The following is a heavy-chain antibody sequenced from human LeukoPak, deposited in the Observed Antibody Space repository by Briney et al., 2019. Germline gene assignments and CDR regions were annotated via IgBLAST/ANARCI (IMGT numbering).Heavy chain of an antibody. V-gene: IGHV3-48*04. CDR1: GFTFSSYG. Sequence: GGSLRLSCAASGFTFSSYGMNWVRQAPGKGLEWVSYISSSSSTIYHADSVKGRFTITRDNAKNMVYLQMNSLRGEDTAVYYCARENFDPWGQGTQVTVSS. J-gene: IGHJ5*02. CDR2: ISSSSSTI. CDR3: ARENFDP.